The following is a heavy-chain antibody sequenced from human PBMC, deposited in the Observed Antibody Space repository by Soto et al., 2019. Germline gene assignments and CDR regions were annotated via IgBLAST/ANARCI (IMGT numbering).Heavy chain of an antibody. D-gene: IGHD2-15*01. V-gene: IGHV4-4*02. CDR3: ASRSGARGYYYYYYGMDV. J-gene: IGHJ6*02. CDR1: GGSIISSNW. Sequence: SETLSLTCAVSGGSIISSNWWSFVRQPPGKGLEWIGEIYHSGSTNYNPSLKSRVTISVDKSKNQFSLKLSSVTAADTAVYYCASRSGARGYYYYYYGMDVWGQGTTVTVS. CDR2: IYHSGST.